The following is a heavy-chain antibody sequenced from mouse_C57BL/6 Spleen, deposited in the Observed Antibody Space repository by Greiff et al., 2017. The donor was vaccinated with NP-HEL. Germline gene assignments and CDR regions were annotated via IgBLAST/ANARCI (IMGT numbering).Heavy chain of an antibody. J-gene: IGHJ4*01. CDR3: ARDGLRRPYAMDY. V-gene: IGHV1-55*01. Sequence: QVQLQQPGAELVKPGASVKMSCKASGYTFTSYWITWVKQRPGQGLEWIGDIYPGSGSTNYNEKFKSKATLTVDTSSSTAYMQLSSLTSEDSAVYSCARDGLRRPYAMDYWGQGTSVTVSS. CDR2: IYPGSGST. CDR1: GYTFTSYW. D-gene: IGHD2-4*01.